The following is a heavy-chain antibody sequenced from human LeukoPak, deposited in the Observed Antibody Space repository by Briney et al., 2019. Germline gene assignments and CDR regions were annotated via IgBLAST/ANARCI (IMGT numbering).Heavy chain of an antibody. Sequence: GGSLRLSCAASRFTFSDYAVTWVRQAPGEGLEWVSAIGGDGRGKDYADSVKGRFIISRDNSKNTVFLQMNSLRAEDTALYYCARRVGGTPDYWGLGTLVTVSS. CDR2: IGGDGRGK. CDR1: RFTFSDYA. CDR3: ARRVGGTPDY. J-gene: IGHJ4*02. V-gene: IGHV3-23*01. D-gene: IGHD1-26*01.